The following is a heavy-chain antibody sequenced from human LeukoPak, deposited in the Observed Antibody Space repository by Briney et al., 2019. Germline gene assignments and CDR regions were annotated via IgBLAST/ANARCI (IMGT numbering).Heavy chain of an antibody. V-gene: IGHV3-23*01. Sequence: GGSLRLSCEVSVFTFSTYALSWVRQAPGKGLEWVSALSGSGTSTYYADSVKGRFTISRDNSKNTLYLQMHSLRAEDTPVYYRAPPYFDFWSGYYRGWGQGTLVTVSS. CDR3: APPYFDFWSGYYRG. CDR1: VFTFSTYA. D-gene: IGHD3-3*01. CDR2: LSGSGTST. J-gene: IGHJ4*02.